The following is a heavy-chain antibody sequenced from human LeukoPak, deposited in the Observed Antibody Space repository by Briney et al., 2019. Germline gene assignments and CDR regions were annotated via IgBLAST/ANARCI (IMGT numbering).Heavy chain of an antibody. CDR3: ARDPAAVMEARGRAGQLVHYFDY. CDR2: IYYSGST. Sequence: SETLSLTCTVSGGSISSSSYYWGWIRQPPGKGLEWIGSIYYSGSTYYNPSLKSRVTISVDTSKNQFSLKLSSVTAADTAVYYCARDPAAVMEARGRAGQLVHYFDYWGQGTLVTVSS. D-gene: IGHD6-13*01. J-gene: IGHJ4*02. CDR1: GGSISSSSYY. V-gene: IGHV4-39*02.